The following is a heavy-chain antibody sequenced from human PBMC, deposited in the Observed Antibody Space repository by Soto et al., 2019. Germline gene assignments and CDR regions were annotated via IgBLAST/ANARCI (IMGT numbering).Heavy chain of an antibody. V-gene: IGHV3-23*01. J-gene: IGHJ6*02. CDR3: AKDRSENFWVYYYAMDV. Sequence: GGSLRLSCEASGFNFGAYAMSWVRQAPGKGLEWVSGISGSSSGTYYTDSVKGRFTISRDNSKNTVYLQMNSLRGEGTAVYYCAKDRSENFWVYYYAMDVWGQGTAVTVSS. D-gene: IGHD6-19*01. CDR1: GFNFGAYA. CDR2: ISGSSSGT.